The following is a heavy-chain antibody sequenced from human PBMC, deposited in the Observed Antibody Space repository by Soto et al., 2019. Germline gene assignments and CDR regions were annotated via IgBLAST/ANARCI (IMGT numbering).Heavy chain of an antibody. J-gene: IGHJ3*02. CDR3: ARVPPGGYSGYDSAFDI. V-gene: IGHV3-11*01. D-gene: IGHD5-12*01. CDR2: ISSDVITI. CDR1: GFTFSDYY. Sequence: GGSLRLSCAASGFTFSDYYMNWIRQAPGKGLEWVSYISSDVITIYYADSVKGRFTISRDNAKNSLYLQMNSLRAEDTAVYYCARVPPGGYSGYDSAFDIWGQGTMVTVS.